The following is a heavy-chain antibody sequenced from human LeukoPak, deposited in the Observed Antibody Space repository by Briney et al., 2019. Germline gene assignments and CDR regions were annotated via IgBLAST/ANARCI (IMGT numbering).Heavy chain of an antibody. CDR3: ATTGSGSYYDY. V-gene: IGHV3-48*03. CDR1: GFTFSSYE. Sequence: GSLRLSCAASGFTFSSYEMNWVRQAPGKGLEWVSYISSSGSTIYYADSVKGRFTISRDNAKNTLFLQMNSLRAEDTAVYYCATTGSGSYYDYWGQGTLVTVSS. J-gene: IGHJ4*02. D-gene: IGHD1-26*01. CDR2: ISSSGSTI.